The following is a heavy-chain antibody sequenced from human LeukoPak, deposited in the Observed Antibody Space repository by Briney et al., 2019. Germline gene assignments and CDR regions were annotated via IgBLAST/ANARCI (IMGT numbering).Heavy chain of an antibody. V-gene: IGHV1-46*01. Sequence: ASVQVSCKAPGYTFTSYYMHWVRQAPGQGLEWMGIINPSGGSTSYAQKFQGRVTMTRDTSTSTVYMELSSLRSEDTAVYYCASQQWTTGLGWYFNLWGRGTLVTVSS. CDR1: GYTFTSYY. CDR2: INPSGGST. J-gene: IGHJ2*01. CDR3: ASQQWTTGLGWYFNL. D-gene: IGHD6-19*01.